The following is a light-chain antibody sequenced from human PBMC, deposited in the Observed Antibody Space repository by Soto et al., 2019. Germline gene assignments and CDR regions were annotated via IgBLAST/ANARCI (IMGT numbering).Light chain of an antibody. CDR2: DAS. CDR3: QQRADWPIT. Sequence: EIVLTQSPATLSFSPGERATLSFRASQYITIYLAWYQQKPGQAPRLLIYDASNRATGIPARFSGSGSGTDFTLTISSLEPDDFAVYYCQQRADWPITFGQGTRLEI. CDR1: QYITIY. J-gene: IGKJ5*01. V-gene: IGKV3-11*01.